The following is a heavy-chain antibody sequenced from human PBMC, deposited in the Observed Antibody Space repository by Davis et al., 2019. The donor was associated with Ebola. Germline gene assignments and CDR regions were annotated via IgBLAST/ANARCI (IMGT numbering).Heavy chain of an antibody. J-gene: IGHJ4*02. Sequence: SETLSLTCTVSGGSISSSGYYWSWIRQHPGKGLEWIGEIYHSGSTNYNPSLKSRVTISVDKSKNQFSLKLSSVTAADTAVYYCARGSFSSGWLRIDYWGKETLFTVPP. CDR1: GGSISSSGYY. V-gene: IGHV4-39*07. CDR3: ARGSFSSGWLRIDY. D-gene: IGHD6-19*01. CDR2: IYHSGST.